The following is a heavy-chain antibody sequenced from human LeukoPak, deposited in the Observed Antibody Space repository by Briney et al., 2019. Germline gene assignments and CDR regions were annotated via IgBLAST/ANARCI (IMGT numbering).Heavy chain of an antibody. Sequence: PSETLSLTCAVSGFSISSGYFWAWVRRPPGEGLEWIGSIYYSGTTYYSPSLKRRVTISVDTSKNQFSLKLNSVTAADTAMSHCARLAVVELPAARSNYFDYWGQGTLVTVSS. D-gene: IGHD2-2*01. CDR1: GFSISSGYF. CDR2: IYYSGTT. CDR3: ARLAVVELPAARSNYFDY. V-gene: IGHV4-38-2*01. J-gene: IGHJ4*02.